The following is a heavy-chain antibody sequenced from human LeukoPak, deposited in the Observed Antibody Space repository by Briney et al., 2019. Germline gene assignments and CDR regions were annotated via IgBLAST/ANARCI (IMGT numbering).Heavy chain of an antibody. V-gene: IGHV4-34*01. CDR1: GGSFSGYY. J-gene: IGHJ4*02. CDR3: ARGGWIQLWPLGY. Sequence: SETLSLTCAVYGGSFSGYYWSWIRQPPGKGLEWIGEINHSGSTNYNPSLKSRVTISVDTSKNQFSLKLSSVTAADTAVNYCARGGWIQLWPLGYWGQGTLVTVSS. D-gene: IGHD5-18*01. CDR2: INHSGST.